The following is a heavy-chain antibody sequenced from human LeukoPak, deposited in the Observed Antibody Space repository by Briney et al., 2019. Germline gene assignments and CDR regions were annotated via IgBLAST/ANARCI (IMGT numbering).Heavy chain of an antibody. CDR3: AKDHYSSGWYPTPFDY. Sequence: PGGSLRLSCAASGFSFSSYAMSWVRQAPVKGLEWVSAISGSGGSTYYADSVKGRFTISRDNSKNTLYLQMNSLRAEDTAVYYCAKDHYSSGWYPTPFDYWGQGTLVTVSS. CDR1: GFSFSSYA. D-gene: IGHD6-19*01. V-gene: IGHV3-23*01. CDR2: ISGSGGST. J-gene: IGHJ4*02.